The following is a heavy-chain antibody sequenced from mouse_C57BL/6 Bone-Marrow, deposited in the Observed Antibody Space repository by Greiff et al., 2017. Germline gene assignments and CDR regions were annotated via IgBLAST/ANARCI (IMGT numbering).Heavy chain of an antibody. CDR2: IDPENGDT. D-gene: IGHD1-1*02. V-gene: IGHV14-4*01. Sequence: EVQLQQSGAELVRPGASVKLSCTASGFNIKDDYMHWVKQRPEQGLEWIGWIDPENGDTEYASKFQGKATITADTSSNTAYLQLSSLTSEDTAVSGCTTWGGGSWYFDVWCTRPTVTVSS. CDR1: GFNIKDDY. J-gene: IGHJ1*03. CDR3: TTWGGGSWYFDV.